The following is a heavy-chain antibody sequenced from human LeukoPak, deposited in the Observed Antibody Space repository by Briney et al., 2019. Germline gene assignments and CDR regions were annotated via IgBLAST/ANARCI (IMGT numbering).Heavy chain of an antibody. J-gene: IGHJ6*02. CDR2: INHSGAT. V-gene: IGHV4-34*01. Sequence: KPSETLSLTCAVYGGSLSDYYWTWIRQSPGKGLEWIGEINHSGATDYNPSLKSRVAISVDTSKNQFSLKVRSVTAADTAVYYCARRVRGVIISFYYYNGMDVWGQGTTVTVSS. CDR3: ARRVRGVIISFYYYNGMDV. CDR1: GGSLSDYY. D-gene: IGHD3-10*01.